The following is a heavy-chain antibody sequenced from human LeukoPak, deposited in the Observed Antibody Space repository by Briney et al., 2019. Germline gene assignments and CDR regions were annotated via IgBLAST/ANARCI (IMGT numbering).Heavy chain of an antibody. V-gene: IGHV3-11*04. D-gene: IGHD4-11*01. CDR1: GFTFSDYY. Sequence: GGSLRLSCAASGFTFSDYYMSWVRQAPGKGLEWVSYISSSGSTIHYADSVRGRFTISRDNAKKSLYLQMNSLRAEDTAVYYCARPGLPFYYYYMDVWGKGTTVIVSS. CDR2: ISSSGSTI. J-gene: IGHJ6*03. CDR3: ARPGLPFYYYYMDV.